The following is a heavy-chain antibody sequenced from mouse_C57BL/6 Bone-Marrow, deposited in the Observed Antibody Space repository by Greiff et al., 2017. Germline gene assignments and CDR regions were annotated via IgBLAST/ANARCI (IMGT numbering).Heavy chain of an antibody. J-gene: IGHJ4*01. CDR1: GYTFTSSG. Sequence: QVQLQQSGAELARPGASVKLSCKASGYTFTSSGISWVKQRTGQGLEWIGEIYPRSGNTYYNEKFQGKATLTADKSSSTAYMELRSLTSEDSAVYFCARARYYYGSSPYAMDYWGQGTSVTVSS. V-gene: IGHV1-81*01. CDR3: ARARYYYGSSPYAMDY. D-gene: IGHD1-1*01. CDR2: IYPRSGNT.